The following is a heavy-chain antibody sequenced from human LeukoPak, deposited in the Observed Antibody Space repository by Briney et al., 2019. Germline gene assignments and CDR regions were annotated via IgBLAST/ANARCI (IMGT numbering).Heavy chain of an antibody. J-gene: IGHJ4*02. CDR2: ISAYNGNT. Sequence: GASVKVSCKASGYTFTSYGISWVRQAPGQGLEWMGWISAYNGNTNYAQKLQGRVTMTTDTSTSTAYMELRSLRSDDTAVYYCARDRYLIAAAGIGCDYWGLGTLVTVSS. V-gene: IGHV1-18*01. D-gene: IGHD6-13*01. CDR3: ARDRYLIAAAGIGCDY. CDR1: GYTFTSYG.